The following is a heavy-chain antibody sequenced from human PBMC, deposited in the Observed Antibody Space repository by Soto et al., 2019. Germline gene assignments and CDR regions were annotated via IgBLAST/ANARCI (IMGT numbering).Heavy chain of an antibody. D-gene: IGHD3-22*01. CDR3: ARGDRGPLYYDSSGYYYPLFDY. Sequence: QVQLVESGGGVVQPGRSLRLSCAASGFTFSSYGMHWVRQAPGKGLEWVAVIWYDGSNKYYADSVKGRFTISRDNSKNTLYLRMNSLRAEDTAGYYCARGDRGPLYYDSSGYYYPLFDYWGQGTLVTVSS. CDR1: GFTFSSYG. J-gene: IGHJ4*02. V-gene: IGHV3-33*01. CDR2: IWYDGSNK.